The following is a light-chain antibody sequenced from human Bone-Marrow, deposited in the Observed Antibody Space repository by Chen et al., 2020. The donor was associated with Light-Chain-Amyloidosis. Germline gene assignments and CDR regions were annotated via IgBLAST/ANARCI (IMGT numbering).Light chain of an antibody. V-gene: IGLV1-40*01. CDR2: GNN. CDR1: SPKSGANYE. CDR3: QSYDISLSAWV. Sequence: QSVLTQPPSVSGAPGQRVTIYCPGSSPKSGANYEGTWYQQLPGTAPKLPIYGNNNRPSGVPARFSGSKSGSSASLAITGLQAEDEADYYCQSYDISLSAWVFGGGTKLTVL. J-gene: IGLJ3*02.